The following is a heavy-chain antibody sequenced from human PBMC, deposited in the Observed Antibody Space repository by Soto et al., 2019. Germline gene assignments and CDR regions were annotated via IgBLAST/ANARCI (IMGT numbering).Heavy chain of an antibody. CDR2: ISGSGGHT. J-gene: IGHJ5*02. V-gene: IGHV3-23*01. Sequence: VSLRLSCTGSGFSFFSYAMSWVRQAPGKGLEWVSTISGSGGHTYYADSVKGRFVVSRDNDKNTVYLHMSSLTGEDTAVYFCAKIEMGWFAHWGPGTQVTVSS. CDR1: GFSFFSYA. CDR3: AKIEMGWFAH. D-gene: IGHD2-8*01.